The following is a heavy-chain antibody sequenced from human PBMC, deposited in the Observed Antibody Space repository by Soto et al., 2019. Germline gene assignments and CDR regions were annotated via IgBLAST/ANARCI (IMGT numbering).Heavy chain of an antibody. Sequence: GESLKISCKGSGYSFSSYWIGWVRQMPGKGLEWMGIIYPGDSDTKYNPSFQGQVTISADKSITTTYLQWSSLKASDTAIYYCAASIFYYGMDVWGQGTTVTISS. CDR1: GYSFSSYW. J-gene: IGHJ6*02. CDR2: IYPGDSDT. V-gene: IGHV5-51*01. CDR3: AASIFYYGMDV.